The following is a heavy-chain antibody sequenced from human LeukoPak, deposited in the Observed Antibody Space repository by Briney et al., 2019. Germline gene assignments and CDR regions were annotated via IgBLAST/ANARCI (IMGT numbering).Heavy chain of an antibody. CDR1: GGSISSYY. Sequence: TSETLSLTCTVSGGSISSYYWSWIRQPPGKGLEWIGYIYYSGSTNYNPSLKSRVTISVDTSKNQFSLKLSSVTAADTAVYYCARVSSYDFWSGYEPIDAFDIWGQGTMVTVSS. CDR3: ARVSSYDFWSGYEPIDAFDI. CDR2: IYYSGST. V-gene: IGHV4-59*01. J-gene: IGHJ3*02. D-gene: IGHD3-3*01.